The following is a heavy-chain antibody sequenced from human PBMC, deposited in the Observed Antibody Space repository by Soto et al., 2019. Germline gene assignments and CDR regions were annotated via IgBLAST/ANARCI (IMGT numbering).Heavy chain of an antibody. CDR1: GYTFTSYG. CDR2: ISAYNGNT. J-gene: IGHJ4*02. D-gene: IGHD3-3*01. Sequence: ASVKVSCKASGYTFTSYGISWVRQAPGQGLEWMGWISAYNGNTNYAQKLQGRVTMTTDTSTSTAYMELRSLRSDDTAVYYCARTKNYDFWSGPDDPFDYWGQGTLVTVSS. CDR3: ARTKNYDFWSGPDDPFDY. V-gene: IGHV1-18*01.